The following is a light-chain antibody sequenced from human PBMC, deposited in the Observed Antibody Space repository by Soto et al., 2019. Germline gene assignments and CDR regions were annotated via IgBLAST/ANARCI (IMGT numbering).Light chain of an antibody. J-gene: IGKJ3*01. CDR1: QDIVNS. V-gene: IGKV1-33*01. Sequence: DIPMTQSPSSLSAFVGDRVTITCQASQDIVNSLNWYQQKPGKAPKLLIYAASSLETGVPSKINGSGSGTDFTFTISSLQPEDVATYYCQHYDSLPPTFGPGTKVDIK. CDR3: QHYDSLPPT. CDR2: AAS.